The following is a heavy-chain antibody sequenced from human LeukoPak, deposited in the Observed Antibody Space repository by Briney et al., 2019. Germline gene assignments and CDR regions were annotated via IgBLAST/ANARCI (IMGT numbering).Heavy chain of an antibody. CDR2: IYYSEST. J-gene: IGHJ5*02. D-gene: IGHD3-16*01. CDR1: GGSLSAYY. V-gene: IGHV4-34*01. Sequence: SETLSLTCAVYGGSLSAYYWTWIRQPPGKGLEWIGDIYYSESTYYNPSLKSRVTISLDTSKNRFSLKLSSVTAADTAVYYCARRMLLGDWFDPWGQGTLVTVSS. CDR3: ARRMLLGDWFDP.